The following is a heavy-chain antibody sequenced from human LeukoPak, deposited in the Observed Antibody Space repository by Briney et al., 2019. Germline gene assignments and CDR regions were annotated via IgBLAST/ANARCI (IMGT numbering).Heavy chain of an antibody. CDR1: GFTFSSYA. Sequence: GGSLRLSCAASGFTFSSYAMSWVRQAPGQGLEWVSAISGSGGSTYYADSVKGRFTISRDNSKNTLYLQMNSLRAEDTAVYYCARSWSGYSKGSYYYYGMDVWGQGTTVTVSS. CDR3: ARSWSGYSKGSYYYYGMDV. J-gene: IGHJ6*02. V-gene: IGHV3-23*01. CDR2: ISGSGGST. D-gene: IGHD3-3*01.